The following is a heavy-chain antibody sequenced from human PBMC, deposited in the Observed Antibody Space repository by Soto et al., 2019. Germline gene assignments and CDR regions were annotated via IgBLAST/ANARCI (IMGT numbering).Heavy chain of an antibody. V-gene: IGHV4-59*08. CDR1: GGSISSYY. Sequence: QVQLQESGPGLVKPSETLSLTCTVSGGSISSYYWSWIRQPPGKGLEWIGYIYYSGSTNYNPSLKGRVTISVNTSKNQFSLKLSSVTAADTAVYYCARHGSGDSRYWYFDLWGRGTLVTVSS. D-gene: IGHD4-17*01. CDR3: ARHGSGDSRYWYFDL. CDR2: IYYSGST. J-gene: IGHJ2*01.